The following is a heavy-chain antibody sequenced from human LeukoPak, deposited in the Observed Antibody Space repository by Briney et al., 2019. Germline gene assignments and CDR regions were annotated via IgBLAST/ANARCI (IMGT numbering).Heavy chain of an antibody. D-gene: IGHD3-10*01. CDR2: IHNSGRT. V-gene: IGHV4-59*02. CDR1: GGSVSSYY. Sequence: SETLSLTCSVSGGSVSSYYWSWIRQSPGKGLEWIGYIHNSGRTNYNPSLKSRVTISVDTSKNQFSLKLSSVTAADTAVYYCARSPYVTMVRGVRFDPWGQGTLVTVSS. J-gene: IGHJ5*02. CDR3: ARSPYVTMVRGVRFDP.